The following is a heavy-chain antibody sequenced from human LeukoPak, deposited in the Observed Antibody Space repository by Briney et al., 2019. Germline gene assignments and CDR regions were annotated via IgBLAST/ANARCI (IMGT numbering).Heavy chain of an antibody. D-gene: IGHD4-17*01. CDR1: GGSISSGSYY. J-gene: IGHJ5*02. CDR3: ARGNYGDYSNWFDP. Sequence: TSQTLSLTCTVSGGSISSGSYYWSWIRQPAGKRLEWIGRIYTSGSTNYNPSLKSRVTISVDTSKNQFSLKLSSVTAADTAVYYCARGNYGDYSNWFDPWGQGTLVTVSS. CDR2: IYTSGST. V-gene: IGHV4-61*02.